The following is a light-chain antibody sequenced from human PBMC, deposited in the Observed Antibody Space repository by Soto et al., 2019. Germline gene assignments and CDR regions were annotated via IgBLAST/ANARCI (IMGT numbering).Light chain of an antibody. J-gene: IGLJ1*01. CDR1: SSDVAGYNY. CDR3: SSYTSSSSPFV. V-gene: IGLV2-14*01. Sequence: QSALTQPASVSGTPGQSITISCTGTSSDVAGYNYVSWYQQYPGKAPKLMIYDVTNRPSGVSDRFSGSKSGNTASLTISGLQAEDEADYYCSSYTSSSSPFVFGSGTKVTVL. CDR2: DVT.